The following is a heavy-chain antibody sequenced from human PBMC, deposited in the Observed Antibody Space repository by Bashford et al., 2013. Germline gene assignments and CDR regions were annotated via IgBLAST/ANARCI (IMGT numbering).Heavy chain of an antibody. CDR3: ARTYSTTWYAIES. CDR1: GDSISNGGHY. Sequence: SETLSLTCTVSGDSISNGGHYWSWIRHLPGEGLEWIGYIYHTGSTYYNPSLKSRVTMSIDTSKNQFSLRLTSVTAADTAVYYCARTYSTTWYAIESWGQGILVTVSS. D-gene: IGHD6-13*01. J-gene: IGHJ4*02. V-gene: IGHV4-31*03. CDR2: IYHTGST.